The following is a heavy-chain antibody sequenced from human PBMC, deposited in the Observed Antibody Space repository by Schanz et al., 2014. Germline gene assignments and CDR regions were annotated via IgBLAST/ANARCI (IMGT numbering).Heavy chain of an antibody. CDR1: GFTFSDHY. D-gene: IGHD2-15*01. V-gene: IGHV3-72*01. CDR3: ARVLYSTGGPDDAFDI. J-gene: IGHJ3*02. Sequence: EVQLVESGGGLVQPGGSLRLSCAASGFTFSDHYMDWVRQAPGKGLEWVGRTRNKVHSYTTEYAASVKGRFTISRDDSKNSLYLQMNSLNTEDTGVYYCARVLYSTGGPDDAFDIWGQGTMVTVSS. CDR2: TRNKVHSYTT.